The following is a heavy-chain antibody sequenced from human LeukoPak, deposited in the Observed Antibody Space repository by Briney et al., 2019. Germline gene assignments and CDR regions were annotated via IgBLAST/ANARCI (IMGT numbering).Heavy chain of an antibody. J-gene: IGHJ4*02. Sequence: SVKVSCKASGGTFSSYAISWVRQAPGQGLERMGGIIPIFGTANYAQKFQGRVTITTDESTSTAYMELSSLRSEDTAVYYCARKGHPGYCSGCSCPFDYWGQGTLVTVSS. CDR2: IIPIFGTA. D-gene: IGHD2-15*01. CDR3: ARKGHPGYCSGCSCPFDY. V-gene: IGHV1-69*05. CDR1: GGTFSSYA.